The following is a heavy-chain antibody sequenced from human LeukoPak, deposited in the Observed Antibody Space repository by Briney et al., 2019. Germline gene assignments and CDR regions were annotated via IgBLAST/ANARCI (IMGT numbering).Heavy chain of an antibody. CDR1: GFTFSSYV. CDR3: ARVPTSSWAYNNLYYMDV. J-gene: IGHJ6*03. Sequence: GGSLRLPCAASGFTFSSYVMHWVRQAPGKGLEWVAVISYDGINKYYADSVKGRFTISRDNSKNTLYLQMDSLRLEDTAVYYCARVPTSSWAYNNLYYMDVWGKGTTVTVSS. CDR2: ISYDGINK. V-gene: IGHV3-30*04. D-gene: IGHD6-13*01.